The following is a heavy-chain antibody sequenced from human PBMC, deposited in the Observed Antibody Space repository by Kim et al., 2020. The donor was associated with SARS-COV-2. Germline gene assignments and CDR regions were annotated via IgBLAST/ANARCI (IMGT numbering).Heavy chain of an antibody. CDR1: GFSVSSTF. CDR3: ARDRSWVAGATSYNYGMDV. Sequence: GGSLRLSCAASGFSVSSTFMSWVRQAPGKGPEWISVLYADESAYYAESVKGRFTISRDKSKNTLYLRMDSLRTEDTAVYYCARDRSWVAGATSYNYGMDVWGQGNTVTDPS. D-gene: IGHD1-1*01. J-gene: IGHJ6*02. CDR2: LYADESA. V-gene: IGHV3-66*02.